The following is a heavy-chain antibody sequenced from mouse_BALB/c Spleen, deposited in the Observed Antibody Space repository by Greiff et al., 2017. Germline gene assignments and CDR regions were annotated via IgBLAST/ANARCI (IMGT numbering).Heavy chain of an antibody. D-gene: IGHD1-2*01. V-gene: IGHV1-80*01. CDR1: GYAFSSYW. CDR2: IYPGDGDT. J-gene: IGHJ4*01. Sequence: VQLQQSGAELVRPGSSVKISCKASGYAFSSYWMNWVKQRPGQGLEWIGQIYPGDGDTNYNGKFKGKATLTADKSSSTAYMQLSSLTSEDSAVYFCASQGSTTAPYYYAMDYWGQGTSVTVSS. CDR3: ASQGSTTAPYYYAMDY.